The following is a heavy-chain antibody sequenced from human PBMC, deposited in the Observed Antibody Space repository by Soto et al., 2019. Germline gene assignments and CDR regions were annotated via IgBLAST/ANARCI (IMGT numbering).Heavy chain of an antibody. V-gene: IGHV3-7*01. Sequence: GGSLRLSCAASGFTFTSYWMTWVRQAPGKGLEWVASIKQDESEKFYMDSVKGRFTISRDNAKNSVYLQMNSLRAEDTAVYYCARDGGNYEVDYWGQGTLVTVSS. D-gene: IGHD4-4*01. CDR2: IKQDESEK. CDR1: GFTFTSYW. J-gene: IGHJ4*02. CDR3: ARDGGNYEVDY.